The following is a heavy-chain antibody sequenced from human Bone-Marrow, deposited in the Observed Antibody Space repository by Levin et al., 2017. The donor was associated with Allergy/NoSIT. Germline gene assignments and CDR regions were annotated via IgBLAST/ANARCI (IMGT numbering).Heavy chain of an antibody. Sequence: GESLKISCAASGFTFTSSGMHWVRQTPGKGLEWVAVISYDGSNTFYADSVKGRFTISRDNSKNTLYLQMNSLRAEDTAVYYCAKLGYCSGGSCYSGAFDIWGQGTMVTVSS. D-gene: IGHD2-15*01. J-gene: IGHJ3*02. V-gene: IGHV3-30*18. CDR3: AKLGYCSGGSCYSGAFDI. CDR2: ISYDGSNT. CDR1: GFTFTSSG.